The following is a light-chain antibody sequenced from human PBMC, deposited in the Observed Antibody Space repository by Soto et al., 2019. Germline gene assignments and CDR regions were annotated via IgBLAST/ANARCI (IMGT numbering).Light chain of an antibody. V-gene: IGLV2-23*01. Sequence: QSALTQPASVSGSPGQSITISCTGTSSDVGSYNLVSWYQQHPGKAPKLMIYEGSKRPSGVSNRFSGSKSGNTASLTISGLQAEDYADYHCCSSAGSGIPNWVFGGGTKLTVL. CDR1: SSDVGSYNL. CDR3: CSSAGSGIPNWV. CDR2: EGS. J-gene: IGLJ3*02.